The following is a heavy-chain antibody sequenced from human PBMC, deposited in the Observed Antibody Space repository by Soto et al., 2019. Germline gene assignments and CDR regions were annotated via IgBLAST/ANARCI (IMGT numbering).Heavy chain of an antibody. Sequence: GASVKVSCKASGFTFTSSAVQWVRQARGQRLEWIGWIVVGSGNTNYAQKFQERDTITRDMSTSTAYMELSRLRSEDTAVYYCAAICGGDCAGDYWGQGTLVTVSS. V-gene: IGHV1-58*01. J-gene: IGHJ4*02. CDR2: IVVGSGNT. CDR1: GFTFTSSA. CDR3: AAICGGDCAGDY. D-gene: IGHD2-21*02.